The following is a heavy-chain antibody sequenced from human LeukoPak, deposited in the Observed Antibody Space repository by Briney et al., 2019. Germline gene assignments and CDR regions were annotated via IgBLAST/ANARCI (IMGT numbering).Heavy chain of an antibody. J-gene: IGHJ3*02. CDR3: ASEVAKGAFDI. V-gene: IGHV4-38-2*01. CDR1: GYSISSGYY. CDR2: IYHSGST. Sequence: SETLSLTCAVSGYSISSGYYWGWIRQPPGKGLEWIGSIYHSGSTYYNPSPKSRVTISVDTSKNQFSLKLSSVTAADTAVYYCASEVAKGAFDIWGQGTMVTVSS. D-gene: IGHD2-15*01.